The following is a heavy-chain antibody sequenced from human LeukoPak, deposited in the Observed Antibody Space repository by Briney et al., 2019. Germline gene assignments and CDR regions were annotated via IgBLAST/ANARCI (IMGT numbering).Heavy chain of an antibody. J-gene: IGHJ4*02. Sequence: GGSLRLSCAASGFTFSNYAMSWVRQAPGKGLGWVSAITGSGSGIYYADSMKSRFTISRDNSKNTLYLQINSLRAEDTAVYYCAKWGDYDVLTGYYVSDYWGQGTLVTVSS. CDR1: GFTFSNYA. V-gene: IGHV3-23*01. CDR2: ITGSGSGI. D-gene: IGHD3-9*01. CDR3: AKWGDYDVLTGYYVSDY.